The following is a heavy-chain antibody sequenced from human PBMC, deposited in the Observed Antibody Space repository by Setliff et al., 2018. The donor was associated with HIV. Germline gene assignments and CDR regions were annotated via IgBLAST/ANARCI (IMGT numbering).Heavy chain of an antibody. Sequence: ASVKVSCKASGYTSTNYYIHWVRQAPGQGLEWMGLINPSGGRTSYAQKFQGRLTMTRDTSRSTVYMELSSLRSEDTAVYYCARCYYDSSGPTDALDIWGQGTVVTVSS. CDR3: ARCYYDSSGPTDALDI. CDR2: INPSGGRT. CDR1: GYTSTNYY. V-gene: IGHV1-46*01. D-gene: IGHD3-22*01. J-gene: IGHJ3*02.